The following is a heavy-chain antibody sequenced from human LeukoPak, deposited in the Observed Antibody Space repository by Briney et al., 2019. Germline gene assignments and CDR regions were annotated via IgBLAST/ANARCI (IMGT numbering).Heavy chain of an antibody. V-gene: IGHV1-8*01. CDR2: MNPNSGNT. CDR1: GYTFTSYD. J-gene: IGHJ6*02. Sequence: VASVKVSCKASGYTFTSYDINWVRQATGQGLEWMGWMNPNSGNTGYAQKFQGRVTMTRNTSISTAYMELSSLRSEDTAVYYCARTGSAGYYYYYGMDVWGQGTTVTVSS. CDR3: ARTGSAGYYYYYGMDV.